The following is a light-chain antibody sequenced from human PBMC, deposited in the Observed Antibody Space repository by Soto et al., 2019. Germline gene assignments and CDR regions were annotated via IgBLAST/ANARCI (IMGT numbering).Light chain of an antibody. CDR2: KVS. J-gene: IGKJ5*01. CDR3: MQGTHWPIT. Sequence: VMTQSPLSLPVTLGQPASISCRSNQSLVHSDGIAYFSWFQQRPGRSPRRLIYKVSNRDSGVPARFSGSGSGTDFALKISRVEAEDVGVYYCMQGTHWPITFGQGTRLEIK. V-gene: IGKV2-30*02. CDR1: QSLVHSDGIAY.